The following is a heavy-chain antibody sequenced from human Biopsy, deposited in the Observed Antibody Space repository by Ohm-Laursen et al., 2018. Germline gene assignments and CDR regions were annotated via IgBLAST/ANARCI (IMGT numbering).Heavy chain of an antibody. Sequence: SLRLSSTATGFDFSDYSMSWVRQAPGKGLEWVSSVTTTSSYIYYADSVKGRFTISRDNAKNSLYLQMNSLRAEDTAVYYCARESALKWYQSLSYFNGMDVWGQGTTVTVSS. CDR2: VTTTSSYI. V-gene: IGHV3-21*01. J-gene: IGHJ6*02. D-gene: IGHD2-2*01. CDR1: GFDFSDYS. CDR3: ARESALKWYQSLSYFNGMDV.